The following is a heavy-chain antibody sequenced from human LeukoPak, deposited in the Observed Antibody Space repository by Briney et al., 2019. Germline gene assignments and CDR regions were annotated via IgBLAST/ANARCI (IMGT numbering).Heavy chain of an antibody. CDR2: IKQDGSEA. Sequence: GGSLRLSCAASEFTFNRYWMSWVRQAPGKGLQWVANIKQDGSEAHYVDSVKGRFTISRDNAKNSLSLQMNSLNVDDTGVYFCTRDAPFGSGRTRLDFWSQGTLVSVSS. CDR1: EFTFNRYW. D-gene: IGHD3-10*01. J-gene: IGHJ4*02. V-gene: IGHV3-7*04. CDR3: TRDAPFGSGRTRLDF.